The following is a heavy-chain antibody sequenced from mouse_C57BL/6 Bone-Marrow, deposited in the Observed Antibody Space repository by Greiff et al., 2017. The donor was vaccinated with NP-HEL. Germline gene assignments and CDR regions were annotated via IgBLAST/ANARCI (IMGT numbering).Heavy chain of an antibody. CDR3: ARYPGYFDY. V-gene: IGHV1-82*01. CDR2: IYPGDGDT. CDR1: GYAFSSSW. Sequence: VQLQQSGPELVKPGASVKISCKASGYAFSSSWMNWVKQRPGKGLEWIGRIYPGDGDTNYNGKFKGKATLTADKSSSTAYMQLSSLTSEDSAVYFCARYPGYFDYWGQGTTLTVSS. J-gene: IGHJ2*01.